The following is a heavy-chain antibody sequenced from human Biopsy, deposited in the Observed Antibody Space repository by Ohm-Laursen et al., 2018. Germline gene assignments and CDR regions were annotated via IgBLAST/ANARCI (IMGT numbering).Heavy chain of an antibody. CDR2: ISHTGYT. Sequence: SETLSLTCIVSGGSFTGHYWTWIRQPPGKGLEWIGHISHTGYTSYKSSLKSRVTISLDTSRKHFSLRLTSLAAADTAVYYCARGSNEYGGLYFPHWDQGTLVTVSS. CDR1: GGSFTGHY. V-gene: IGHV4-59*11. J-gene: IGHJ1*01. CDR3: ARGSNEYGGLYFPH. D-gene: IGHD4-23*01.